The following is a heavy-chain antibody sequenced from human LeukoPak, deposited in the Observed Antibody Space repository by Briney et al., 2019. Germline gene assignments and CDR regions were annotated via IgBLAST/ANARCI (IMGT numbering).Heavy chain of an antibody. V-gene: IGHV3-33*01. CDR3: ARDSTYYYASGSSGPHYFDY. D-gene: IGHD3-10*01. Sequence: SGRSLRLSCAASGFTFSSYGMHWVRQAPGKGLEWVAVIWYDGSNKYYADSVKGRFTISRDNSKNTLYLQMNSLRAEDAAVYYCARDSTYYYASGSSGPHYFDYWGQGTLVTVSS. J-gene: IGHJ4*02. CDR2: IWYDGSNK. CDR1: GFTFSSYG.